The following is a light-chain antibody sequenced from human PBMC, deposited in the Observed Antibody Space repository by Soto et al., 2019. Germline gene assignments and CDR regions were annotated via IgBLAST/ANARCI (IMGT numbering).Light chain of an antibody. CDR3: QQYKTYSWT. Sequence: DIQMTQSPSTLSASVGDRVSITCRASQNIDSGLAWYQQKPGKAHVLLIHEASSLEGGVPSRFSGSGSGTDFTLSISSLQPDDFATYYCQQYKTYSWTFGQGTRLEI. CDR1: QNIDSG. V-gene: IGKV1-5*03. CDR2: EAS. J-gene: IGKJ1*01.